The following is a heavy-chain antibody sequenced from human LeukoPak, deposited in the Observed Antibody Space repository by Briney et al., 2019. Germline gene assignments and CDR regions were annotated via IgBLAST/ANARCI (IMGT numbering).Heavy chain of an antibody. J-gene: IGHJ4*02. Sequence: PSETLSLTCAVYGGSFSGYYWSWIRQPPGKGLEWIGEINHSGSTNYNPSLKSRVTISVDTSKNQFSLKLSSVTAADTAVYYCARGLNGIQLWFRFDYWGQGTLVTVSS. CDR1: GGSFSGYY. CDR3: ARGLNGIQLWFRFDY. D-gene: IGHD5-18*01. V-gene: IGHV4-34*01. CDR2: INHSGST.